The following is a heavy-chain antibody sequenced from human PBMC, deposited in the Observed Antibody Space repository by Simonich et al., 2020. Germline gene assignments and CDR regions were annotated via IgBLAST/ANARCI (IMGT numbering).Heavy chain of an antibody. CDR2: KNPNRGNT. CDR3: ARTYSGSYYYFDY. D-gene: IGHD1-26*01. CDR1: GYTFTSYD. J-gene: IGHJ4*02. Sequence: QVQLVQSGAEVKTPGASVKVSCKASGYTFTSYDINWVRQATAQGLEGMGWKNPNRGNTGYAQKFQGRVTITRNTSRSTAYMELSSLRSEDTAVYYCARTYSGSYYYFDYWGQGTLVTVSS. V-gene: IGHV1-8*03.